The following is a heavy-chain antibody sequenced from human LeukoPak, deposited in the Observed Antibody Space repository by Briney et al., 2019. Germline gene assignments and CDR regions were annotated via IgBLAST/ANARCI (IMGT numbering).Heavy chain of an antibody. D-gene: IGHD1-26*01. CDR2: ISSSGVST. CDR1: GLTFSSYG. J-gene: IGHJ4*02. CDR3: ANSYSGSYYTWDY. Sequence: PGGSLRLSCAASGLTFSSYGMSWVRQAPGKGLEWVSAISSSGVSTYYADSVKGRFTISRDNSKNTLYLQMNSLRAEDTAVYYCANSYSGSYYTWDYWGQGTLVTVSS. V-gene: IGHV3-23*01.